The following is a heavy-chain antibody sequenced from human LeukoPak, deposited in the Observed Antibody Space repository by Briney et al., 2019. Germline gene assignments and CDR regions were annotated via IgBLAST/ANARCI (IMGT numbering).Heavy chain of an antibody. V-gene: IGHV3-21*01. D-gene: IGHD4-17*01. Sequence: GGSLRLSCAASGFTFSSYSMNWVRQAPGKGLEWVSSISSSSSYIYYADSVKGRFTISRDNAKNSLYLQMNSLRAEDTAVYYCARDLRIDYGDYGGDLGYWGQGTLVTVSS. CDR1: GFTFSSYS. J-gene: IGHJ4*02. CDR2: ISSSSSYI. CDR3: ARDLRIDYGDYGGDLGY.